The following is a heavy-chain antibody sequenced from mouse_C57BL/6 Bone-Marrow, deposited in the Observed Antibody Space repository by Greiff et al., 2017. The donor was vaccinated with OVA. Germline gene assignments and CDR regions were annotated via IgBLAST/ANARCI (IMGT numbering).Heavy chain of an antibody. V-gene: IGHV5-17*01. CDR2: ISSGSSTF. D-gene: IGHD2-2*01. CDR1: GFTFSDYG. CDR3: ARGEVWLRRDWYFDV. Sequence: EVHLVESGGGLVKPGGSLKLSCAASGFTFSDYGMHWVRQAPEKGLEWVAYISSGSSTFYYADTVKGRFTISRDNAKNTLYLQMTSLRSEDTAMYYCARGEVWLRRDWYFDVWGTGTTVTVSS. J-gene: IGHJ1*03.